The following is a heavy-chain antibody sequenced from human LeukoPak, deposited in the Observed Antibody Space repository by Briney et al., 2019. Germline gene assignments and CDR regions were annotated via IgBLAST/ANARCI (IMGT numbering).Heavy chain of an antibody. D-gene: IGHD3-10*01. CDR3: ARDQNPNGSGSPLGY. V-gene: IGHV1-2*02. J-gene: IGHJ4*02. CDR2: INPNSGGT. CDR1: GYTFTGYY. Sequence: ASVKVSCKASGYTFTGYYMHWVRQAPGQGLEWMGWINPNSGGTNYAQKFQGRVTMTRDTSTSTVYMELSSLRSEDTAVYYCARDQNPNGSGSPLGYWGQGTLVTVSS.